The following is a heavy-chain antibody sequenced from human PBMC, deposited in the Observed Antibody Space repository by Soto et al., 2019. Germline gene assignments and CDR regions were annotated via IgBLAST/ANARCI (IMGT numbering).Heavy chain of an antibody. J-gene: IGHJ6*02. CDR1: GFTFSSYG. CDR3: AKDLTTVTTYLRSYGMDV. V-gene: IGHV3-30*18. D-gene: IGHD4-17*01. Sequence: QVQLVESGGGVVQPGRSLRLSCAASGFTFSSYGMHWVRQAPGKGLEWVAVISYDGSNKYYADSVKGRFTISRDNSKNTLYLQMNSLRAEDTDVYYCAKDLTTVTTYLRSYGMDVWGQGTTVTVSS. CDR2: ISYDGSNK.